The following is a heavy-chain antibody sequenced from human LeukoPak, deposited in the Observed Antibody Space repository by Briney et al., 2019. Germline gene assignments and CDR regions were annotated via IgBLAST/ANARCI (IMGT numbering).Heavy chain of an antibody. J-gene: IGHJ6*02. Sequence: GGSLRLSCAASGFTFSSYSMNWVRQAPGKGLEWVSYISSSSSTIYYADSVKGRFTISRDNAKNSLYLQMNSLRAEDTAVYYCARATGYSSGWSLGYYCYYYGMDVWGQGTTVTVSS. CDR2: ISSSSSTI. V-gene: IGHV3-48*01. D-gene: IGHD6-19*01. CDR3: ARATGYSSGWSLGYYCYYYGMDV. CDR1: GFTFSSYS.